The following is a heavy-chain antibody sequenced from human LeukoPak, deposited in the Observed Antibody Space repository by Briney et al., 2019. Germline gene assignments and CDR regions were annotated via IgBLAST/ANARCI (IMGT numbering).Heavy chain of an antibody. V-gene: IGHV4-34*01. CDR1: GGSFSGYY. CDR3: ACYSNIAVVDELPAAIGGNWFDP. J-gene: IGHJ5*02. Sequence: SETLSLTCAVYGGSFSGYYWSWIRQPPGKGLEWIGEINHSGSTNYNPSLKSRVTISVDTSKNQSSLKLSSVTAADTAVYYCACYSNIAVVDELPAAIGGNWFDPWGQGTLVTVSS. D-gene: IGHD2-2*02. CDR2: INHSGST.